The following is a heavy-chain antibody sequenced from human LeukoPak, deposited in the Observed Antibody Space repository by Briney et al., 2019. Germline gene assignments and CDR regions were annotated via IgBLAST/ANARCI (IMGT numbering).Heavy chain of an antibody. Sequence: SETLSLTCAVYGGSFSGYYWSWIRQPPGKGLEWIGEINHSGSTNYNPSLKSRLTISVETSKNQFSLKLSSVTAADTAVYYCANDDFYNMDVWGKGTTVTVSS. CDR3: ANDDFYNMDV. CDR1: GGSFSGYY. J-gene: IGHJ6*03. V-gene: IGHV4-34*01. CDR2: INHSGST. D-gene: IGHD2-21*02.